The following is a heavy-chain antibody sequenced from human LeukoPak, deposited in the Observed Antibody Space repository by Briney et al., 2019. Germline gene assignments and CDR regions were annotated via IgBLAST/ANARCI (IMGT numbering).Heavy chain of an antibody. Sequence: SETLSLTCTVSGGSISSYYWSWIRQPPGKGLEWIGYIYYSGSTNYNPSLKSRVTISVDTSKNQFSLKLSSVTAADTAVYYCARGPSGFLEWLSWYFDLWGRGTLVTVSS. CDR1: GGSISSYY. J-gene: IGHJ2*01. V-gene: IGHV4-59*08. CDR3: ARGPSGFLEWLSWYFDL. CDR2: IYYSGST. D-gene: IGHD3-3*01.